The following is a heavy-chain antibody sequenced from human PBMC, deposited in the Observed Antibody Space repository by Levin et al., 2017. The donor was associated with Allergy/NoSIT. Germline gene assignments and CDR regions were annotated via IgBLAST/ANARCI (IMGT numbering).Heavy chain of an antibody. CDR2: IHYSGST. Sequence: SQTLSLTCTVSGGSISPHYWSWIRQPPGKGLEWIGYIHYSGSTNYNPSLKSRVTISVDTSKNEFSLKLTSVTAADTAVYYCARWESGSRLQTVTMGFEYWGQGTLVTVSS. CDR1: GGSISPHY. V-gene: IGHV4-59*11. CDR3: ARWESGSRLQTVTMGFEY. D-gene: IGHD4-17*01. J-gene: IGHJ4*02.